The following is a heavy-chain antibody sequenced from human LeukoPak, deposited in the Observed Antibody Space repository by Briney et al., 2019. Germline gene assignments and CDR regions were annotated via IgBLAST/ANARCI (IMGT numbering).Heavy chain of an antibody. V-gene: IGHV3-30*04. Sequence: GGSLRLSCAASRFTFTSFAMHWVRQAPGKGLEWVAVISYDGRSQYYVDSVKGRFTISRDNSKNTLYLQMNSLGAEDTAVYFCARGWSSSSWYFDYWGQGTLVTVSS. CDR1: RFTFTSFA. J-gene: IGHJ4*02. D-gene: IGHD6-13*01. CDR2: ISYDGRSQ. CDR3: ARGWSSSSWYFDY.